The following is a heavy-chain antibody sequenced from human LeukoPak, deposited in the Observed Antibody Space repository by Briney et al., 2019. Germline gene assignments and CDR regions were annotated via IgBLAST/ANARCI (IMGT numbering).Heavy chain of an antibody. CDR3: AKGGGGITMVRGDYFDY. CDR1: GFTFSSYG. V-gene: IGHV3-30*18. Sequence: GGSLRLSCAASGFTFSSYGMHWVRQAPGKGLEWVAVISYDGSNKYYADSVKGRFTISRDNSKNTLYLQMNSLRAEDTAVYYCAKGGGGITMVRGDYFDYWGQGTLVTVSS. J-gene: IGHJ4*02. CDR2: ISYDGSNK. D-gene: IGHD3-10*01.